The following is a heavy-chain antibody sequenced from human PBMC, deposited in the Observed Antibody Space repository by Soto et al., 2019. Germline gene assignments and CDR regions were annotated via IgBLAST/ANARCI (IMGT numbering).Heavy chain of an antibody. CDR3: AREAKFISSSGERRVYYRSGTDV. CDR1: GFTFSNYA. Sequence: EVQLLESGGGLVQPGGSLRLSCAASGFTFSNYAMSWVRQAPGKGLEWVSAISGSGGSTFYADSVKGRFTISRDKSKNPVYLKMSSLRAEDTATFFSAREAKFISSSGERRVYYRSGTDVWGSGPRVTVSS. CDR2: ISGSGGST. V-gene: IGHV3-23*01. D-gene: IGHD6-6*01. J-gene: IGHJ6*04.